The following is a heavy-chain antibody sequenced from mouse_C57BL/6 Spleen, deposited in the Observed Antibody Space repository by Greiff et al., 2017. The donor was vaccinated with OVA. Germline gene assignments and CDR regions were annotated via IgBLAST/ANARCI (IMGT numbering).Heavy chain of an antibody. D-gene: IGHD1-1*01. CDR3: ARWGYYGSSQYYLDY. CDR1: GYAFTNYL. CDR2: INPGSGGT. Sequence: QVHVKQSGAELVRPGTSVKVSCKASGYAFTNYLIEWVKQRPGQGLEWIGVINPGSGGTNYNEKFKGKATLTADKSSSTAYMQLSSLTSEDSAVYFCARWGYYGSSQYYLDYWGQGTTLTVSS. V-gene: IGHV1-54*01. J-gene: IGHJ2*01.